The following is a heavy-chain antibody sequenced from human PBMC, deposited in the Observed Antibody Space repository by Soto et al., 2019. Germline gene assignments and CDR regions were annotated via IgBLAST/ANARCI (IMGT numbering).Heavy chain of an antibody. V-gene: IGHV4-39*01. CDR2: IYYSGST. CDR1: GGSISSSSYY. J-gene: IGHJ4*02. Sequence: SETLSLTCTVSGGSISSSSYYWGWIRQPPGKGLEWIGSIYYSGSTYYNPSLKSRVTISVDTSKNQFSLKLSSVTAADTAVYYCARQGLRYFDWFYDYWGQGTLVTVSS. CDR3: ARQGLRYFDWFYDY. D-gene: IGHD3-9*01.